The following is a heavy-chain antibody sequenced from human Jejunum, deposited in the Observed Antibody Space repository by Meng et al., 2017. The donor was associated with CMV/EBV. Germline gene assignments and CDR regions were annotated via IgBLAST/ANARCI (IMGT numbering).Heavy chain of an antibody. CDR2: IYWDDDK. Sequence: LKDAGPTLVKTTQTLTLTCTFSGFSLSTSEVGVGWIRQPPGKALEWLAVIYWDDDKRYSPSLKSRLTITKDTSKNQVVLTLTNMDPVDTATYYCALFTRSWFDPWGQGTLVTVSS. D-gene: IGHD2-2*01. J-gene: IGHJ5*02. V-gene: IGHV2-5*02. CDR1: GFSLSTSEVG. CDR3: ALFTRSWFDP.